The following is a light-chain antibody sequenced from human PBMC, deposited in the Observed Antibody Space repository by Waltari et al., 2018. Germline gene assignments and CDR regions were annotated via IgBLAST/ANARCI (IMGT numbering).Light chain of an antibody. V-gene: IGLV2-11*01. CDR3: CSYAGSYTWV. CDR2: DVT. J-gene: IGLJ3*02. CDR1: TNELGSYNY. Sequence: SALTQPRSVSGSPGQSVTISCTGTTNELGSYNYVSCDQQHPGKAPKRIILDVTKRPSGVPDRLSGSKSGNTASLTISGLRAEDEAEYYCCSYAGSYTWVFGGGTKLTVV.